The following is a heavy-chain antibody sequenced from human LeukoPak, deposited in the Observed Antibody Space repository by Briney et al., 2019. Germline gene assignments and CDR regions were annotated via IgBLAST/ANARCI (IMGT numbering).Heavy chain of an antibody. Sequence: VASVKVSCKASGGTFSSYAISWVRQAPGQGLEWMGGIIPIFGTANYAQKLQGRVTMTTDTSTSTAYMELRSLRSDDTAVYYCARGGYYYDSSGYEEDYWGQGTLVTVSS. CDR2: IIPIFGTA. CDR3: ARGGYYYDSSGYEEDY. D-gene: IGHD3-22*01. J-gene: IGHJ4*02. V-gene: IGHV1-69*05. CDR1: GGTFSSYA.